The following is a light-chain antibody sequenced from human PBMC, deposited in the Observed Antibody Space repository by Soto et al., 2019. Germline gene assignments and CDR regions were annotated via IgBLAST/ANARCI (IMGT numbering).Light chain of an antibody. Sequence: QSALTQPPSASRSPGQSVTIPCTGTSNDIGEYHYVSWYQQHPGKAPKLMIYEVTQRPSGVPHRFSGSKSGNTASLTVSGLQPEDEADYYCTSYAGSDNPLLFGGETKVTVV. CDR3: TSYAGSDNPLL. CDR2: EVT. V-gene: IGLV2-8*02. J-gene: IGLJ2*01. CDR1: SNDIGEYHY.